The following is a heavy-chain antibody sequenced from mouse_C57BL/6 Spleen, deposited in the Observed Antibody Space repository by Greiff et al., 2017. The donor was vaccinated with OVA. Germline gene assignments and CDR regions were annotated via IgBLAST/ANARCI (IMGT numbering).Heavy chain of an antibody. Sequence: VHLVESGPELVKPGASVKLSCKASGYTFTSYDINWVKQRPGQGLEWIGWIYPRDGSTKYNEKFKGKATLTVDTSSSTAYMELHSLTSEDSAVYFCARVTTVVATSYYFDYWGQGTTLTVSS. CDR2: IYPRDGST. V-gene: IGHV1-85*01. CDR1: GYTFTSYD. CDR3: ARVTTVVATSYYFDY. J-gene: IGHJ2*01. D-gene: IGHD1-1*01.